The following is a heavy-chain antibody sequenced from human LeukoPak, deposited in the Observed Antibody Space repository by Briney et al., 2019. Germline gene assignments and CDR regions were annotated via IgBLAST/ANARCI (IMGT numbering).Heavy chain of an antibody. V-gene: IGHV4-39*07. CDR3: AREENVDTAMAGAFDY. CDR2: IYYSGST. J-gene: IGHJ4*02. Sequence: PSETLSLTCTVSGGSISSSSYYWGWIRQPPGKGLEWIGSIYYSGSTYYNPSLKSRVTISVDTSKNQFSLKLSSVTAADTAVYYCAREENVDTAMAGAFDYWGQGTLVTVSS. D-gene: IGHD5-18*01. CDR1: GGSISSSSYY.